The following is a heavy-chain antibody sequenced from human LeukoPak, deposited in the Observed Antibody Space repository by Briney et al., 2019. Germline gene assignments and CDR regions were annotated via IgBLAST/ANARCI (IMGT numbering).Heavy chain of an antibody. D-gene: IGHD5-12*01. J-gene: IGHJ4*02. CDR3: ARGRGYSGYTYEY. V-gene: IGHV4-61*01. CDR1: GGSISSGKW. Sequence: PSGTLSLTCGVSGGSISSGKWWSWIRQPPGKGLEWIGYIYYSGSTNYNPSLKSRVTISLDRSQSQFSLKLTSVTAADTAVYYCARGRGYSGYTYEYWGPGTLVTVSS. CDR2: IYYSGST.